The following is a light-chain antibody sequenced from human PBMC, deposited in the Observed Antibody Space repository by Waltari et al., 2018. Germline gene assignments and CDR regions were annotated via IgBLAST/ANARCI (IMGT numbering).Light chain of an antibody. CDR1: QGINTY. V-gene: IGKV1-17*01. CDR3: LQYNSNPWT. J-gene: IGKJ1*01. CDR2: AAS. Sequence: DIQMTQSPSSLSASAGDTVTITCRPSQGINTYLNWYQQKPGKAPKRLIYAASSLESGVPSRFSGSGSGTDFTLTISSLQPEDFATYYCLQYNSNPWTFGQGTKVELK.